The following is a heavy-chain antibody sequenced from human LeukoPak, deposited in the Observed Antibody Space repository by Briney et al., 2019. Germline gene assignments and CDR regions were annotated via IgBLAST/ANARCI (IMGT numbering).Heavy chain of an antibody. CDR2: INPSGGST. CDR3: ARDPTTYVSYFDY. CDR1: GYAFTSYY. Sequence: GASVKVSCKASGYAFTSYYMHWVRQAPGQGLEWMGIINPSGGSTSYAQKFQGRVTMTGDTSTSTVYMELSSLRSEDTAVYYCARDPTTYVSYFDYWGQGTLVTVSS. D-gene: IGHD2/OR15-2a*01. V-gene: IGHV1-46*01. J-gene: IGHJ4*02.